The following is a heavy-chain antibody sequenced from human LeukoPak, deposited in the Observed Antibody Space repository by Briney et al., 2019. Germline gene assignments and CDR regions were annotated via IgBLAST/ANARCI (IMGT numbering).Heavy chain of an antibody. D-gene: IGHD3-16*01. CDR1: GFTFSNYW. CDR2: INERATII. J-gene: IGHJ4*02. CDR3: VRDLILVWTPGDDFDH. V-gene: IGHV3-74*01. Sequence: GGSLRLSCAASGFTFSNYWMHWVRQAPGRGLEWVSRINERATIISYADSVKGRFTISRENARNTLYLQMNSLTAEDTAVYYCVRDLILVWTPGDDFDHWGQGTLVTVSS.